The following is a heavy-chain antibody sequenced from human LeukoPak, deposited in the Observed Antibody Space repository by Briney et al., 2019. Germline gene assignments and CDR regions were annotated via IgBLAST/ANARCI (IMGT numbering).Heavy chain of an antibody. CDR2: LYQGGST. V-gene: IGHV4-30-2*06. J-gene: IGHJ4*02. Sequence: SQTLSLTCAVSRGSISSGGFAWSWIRQSPGKGLEYIGYLYQGGSTYYNPSLSSRVTISGDRSKNHFFLTLTSVTAADTAVYYCARTQHCSSTSCPHGLDSWGQGILVTVPS. CDR1: RGSISSGGFA. D-gene: IGHD2-2*01. CDR3: ARTQHCSSTSCPHGLDS.